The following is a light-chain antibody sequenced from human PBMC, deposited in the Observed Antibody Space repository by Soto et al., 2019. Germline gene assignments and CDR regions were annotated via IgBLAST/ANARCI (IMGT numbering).Light chain of an antibody. CDR3: TSYTSISTYV. Sequence: QSVLTQPPSASGSPGQSVAISCTGTSSDVGGYNYVSWYQQHPGKAPKLMIHEVSNRPSGVSNRFSGSKSGNTASLTISGLQAEDEADYYCTSYTSISTYVFXTGTKVTVL. V-gene: IGLV2-14*01. CDR1: SSDVGGYNY. J-gene: IGLJ1*01. CDR2: EVS.